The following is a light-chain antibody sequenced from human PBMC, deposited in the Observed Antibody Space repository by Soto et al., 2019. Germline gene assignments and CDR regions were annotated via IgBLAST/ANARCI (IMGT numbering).Light chain of an antibody. Sequence: DIVVTQPPGTLYLSPGESATLACRASQSVTSHFVDWEQHKPGQAPRLLCDWASRRATCIPDMFSGSGAGTEFTLTSSRLDPADFAVYSCPHYVTDTLTFGGGTKVEIK. J-gene: IGKJ4*01. CDR3: PHYVTDTLT. CDR2: WAS. V-gene: IGKV3-20*01. CDR1: QSVTSHF.